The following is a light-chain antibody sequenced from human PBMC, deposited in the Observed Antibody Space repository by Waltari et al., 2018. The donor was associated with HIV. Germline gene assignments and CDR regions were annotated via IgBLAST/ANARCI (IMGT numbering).Light chain of an antibody. CDR1: QSVSSSY. CDR3: QQYGSPKT. Sequence: EIVLTQSPGTLSLSPGERATLSCRASQSVSSSYLAWYQQKPGQAPRLLIYGASSRATGIPDRFSVSGSGTDFTLTISRLEPEDFAVYYCQQYGSPKTFGQGTKVEIK. CDR2: GAS. J-gene: IGKJ1*01. V-gene: IGKV3-20*01.